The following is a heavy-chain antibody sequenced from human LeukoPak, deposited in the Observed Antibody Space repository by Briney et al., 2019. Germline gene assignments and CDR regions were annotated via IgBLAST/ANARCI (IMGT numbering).Heavy chain of an antibody. V-gene: IGHV3-23*01. CDR1: AFTFSSYA. D-gene: IGHD1-26*01. CDR2: ISGIDSST. CDR3: AKDQDVYSGSQS. Sequence: PGGSLRLSCAASAFTFSSYAMSWVRQDPGKGLEWVSTISGIDSSTYYADSVRGRFTISRDNSKNTVFLQMNSLRVEDTAIYYCAKDQDVYSGSQSWGQGTLVTVSS. J-gene: IGHJ4*02.